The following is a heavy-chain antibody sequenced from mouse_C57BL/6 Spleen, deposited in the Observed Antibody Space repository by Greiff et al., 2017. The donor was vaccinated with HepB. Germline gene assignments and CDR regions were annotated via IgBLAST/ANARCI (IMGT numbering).Heavy chain of an antibody. CDR3: ARSDSSGFFDY. CDR2: IDPSDSYT. V-gene: IGHV1-69*01. J-gene: IGHJ2*01. Sequence: VQLQQSGAELVMPGASVKLSCKASGYTFTSYWMHWVKQRPGQGLEWIGEIDPSDSYTNYNLKFKGKSTLTVDKSSSTAYMQLSSLTSEDSAVYYCARSDSSGFFDYWGQGTTLTVSS. D-gene: IGHD3-2*02. CDR1: GYTFTSYW.